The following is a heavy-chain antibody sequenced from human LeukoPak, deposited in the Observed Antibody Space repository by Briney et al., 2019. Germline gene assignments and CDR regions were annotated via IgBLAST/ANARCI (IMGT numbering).Heavy chain of an antibody. CDR1: GVTSSSDW. D-gene: IGHD6-13*01. J-gene: IGHJ4*02. CDR2: IKQDGSET. CDR3: ARVDGSSSCPDY. Sequence: PRGSPRLSCAASGVTSSSDWMSSGREAPGKRLEWGSNIKQDGSETYYVDSVKGRFTISRDNAKNLLYLEMNSLRAEDTALYYCARVDGSSSCPDYWGQGTLVTVSS. V-gene: IGHV3-7*01.